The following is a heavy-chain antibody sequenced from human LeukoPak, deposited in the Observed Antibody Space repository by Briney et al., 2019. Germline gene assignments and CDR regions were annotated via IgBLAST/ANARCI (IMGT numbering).Heavy chain of an antibody. CDR3: ARAQVQQDIVVVVAATRLNWFDP. CDR2: IYYSGST. J-gene: IGHJ5*02. CDR1: GGSISSSSYY. D-gene: IGHD2-15*01. V-gene: IGHV4-39*07. Sequence: PSETLSLTCTVSGGSISSSSYYWGWIRQPTGKGLEWIGNIYYSGSTNYNPSLKSRVTISADTSKNQFFLKLSSVTAADTAVYYCARAQVQQDIVVVVAATRLNWFDPWGQGTLVTVSS.